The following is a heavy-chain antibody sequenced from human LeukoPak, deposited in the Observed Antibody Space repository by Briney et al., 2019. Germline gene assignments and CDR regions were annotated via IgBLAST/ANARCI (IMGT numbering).Heavy chain of an antibody. CDR1: GFTFSTYG. CDR3: AKDRKVGVNFDY. Sequence: PGGSLRLSCAASGFTFSTYGMSWVRQAPGKGLEWVSAISGSGGSKYYADSVKGRFTISRDNSKNKLYLQMNSLRAEDTAVYYCAKDRKVGVNFDYWGQGTLVTVSS. D-gene: IGHD1-26*01. J-gene: IGHJ4*02. V-gene: IGHV3-23*01. CDR2: ISGSGGSK.